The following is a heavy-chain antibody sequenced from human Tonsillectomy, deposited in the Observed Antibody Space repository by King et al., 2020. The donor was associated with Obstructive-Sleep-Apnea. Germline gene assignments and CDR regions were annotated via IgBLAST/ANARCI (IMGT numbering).Heavy chain of an antibody. CDR1: GGSFSGYY. Sequence: VQLQQWGAGLLKPSETLSLTCAVYGGSFSGYYWSWIRQPPGKGLEWIGEINHSGSTNYNPSLKSRVTISVDTSKNQFSLKLSSVTAADTAVYYCARIGVTISAGVTAWGQGTLVTVSS. J-gene: IGHJ5*02. CDR3: ARIGVTISAGVTA. CDR2: INHSGST. V-gene: IGHV4-34*01. D-gene: IGHD4-17*01.